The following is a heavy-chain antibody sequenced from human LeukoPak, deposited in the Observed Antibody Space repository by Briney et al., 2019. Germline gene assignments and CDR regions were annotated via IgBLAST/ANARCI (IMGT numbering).Heavy chain of an antibody. CDR3: AKEYSSGWSIDY. CDR1: GFTFTTYP. V-gene: IGHV3-23*01. J-gene: IGHJ4*02. D-gene: IGHD6-19*01. Sequence: GGSLRLSCAASGFTFTTYPMSWVRQAPGKGQEWVSAISASGGGTYYADSVKGRFTISRDNSKNTLYLQMNSLRAEDTAVYYCAKEYSSGWSIDYWGQETLVTVSS. CDR2: ISASGGGT.